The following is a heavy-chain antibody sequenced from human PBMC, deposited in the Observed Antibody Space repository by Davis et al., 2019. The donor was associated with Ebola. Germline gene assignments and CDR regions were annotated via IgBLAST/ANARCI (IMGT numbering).Heavy chain of an antibody. D-gene: IGHD4-17*01. CDR3: AREGRGDYGDYVYWFDP. V-gene: IGHV4-59*01. CDR2: IYYSGST. J-gene: IGHJ5*02. Sequence: MPSETLSLTCTVSGGSISTYYWSWIRQPPGKGLEWIGYIYYSGSTNYNPSLKSRVTISVDTSKNQFSLKLSSVTAADTAVYYCAREGRGDYGDYVYWFDPWGQGTLVTVSS. CDR1: GGSISTYY.